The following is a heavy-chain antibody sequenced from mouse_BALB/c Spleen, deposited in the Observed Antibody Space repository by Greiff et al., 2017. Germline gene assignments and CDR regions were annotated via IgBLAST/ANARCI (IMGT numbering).Heavy chain of an antibody. CDR3: ASHYYGYEAWFAY. V-gene: IGHV2-2*02. CDR2: IWSGGST. CDR1: GFSLTSYG. D-gene: IGHD1-2*01. Sequence: QVQLQQSGPGLVQPSQSLSITCTVSGFSLTSYGVHWVRQSPGKGLEWLGVIWSGGSTDYNAAFISRLSISKDNSKSQVFFKMNSLQANDTAIYYCASHYYGYEAWFAYWGQGTLVTVSA. J-gene: IGHJ3*01.